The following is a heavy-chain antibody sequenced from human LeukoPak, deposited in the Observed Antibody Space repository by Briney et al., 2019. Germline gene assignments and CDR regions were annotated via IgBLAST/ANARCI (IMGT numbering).Heavy chain of an antibody. CDR3: ARDRSSGWYSDY. V-gene: IGHV1-2*06. J-gene: IGHJ4*02. CDR2: INPNSGGT. CDR1: GYTFTGYY. D-gene: IGHD6-19*01. Sequence: GASVKVSCKASGYTFTGYYMHWVRQAPGQGLEWMGRINPNSGGTNYAQKFQGRVTMTRDTSISTAYMELSSLRSEDTAVYYCARDRSSGWYSDYWGQGTLVTVSS.